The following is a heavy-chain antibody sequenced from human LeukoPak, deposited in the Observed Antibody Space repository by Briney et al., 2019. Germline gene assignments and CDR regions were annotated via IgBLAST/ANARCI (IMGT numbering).Heavy chain of an antibody. D-gene: IGHD6-13*01. CDR1: GGSISSFNYY. J-gene: IGHJ5*02. CDR2: IYYSGST. V-gene: IGHV4-39*07. CDR3: ARGQQQLVRGVWFDP. Sequence: SETLSLTCTVSGGSISSFNYYWAWIRQPPGKGLEWIGSIYYSGSTYYNPSLKSRVTISVDTSKNQFSLKLSSVTAADTAVYYCARGQQQLVRGVWFDPWGQGTLVTVSS.